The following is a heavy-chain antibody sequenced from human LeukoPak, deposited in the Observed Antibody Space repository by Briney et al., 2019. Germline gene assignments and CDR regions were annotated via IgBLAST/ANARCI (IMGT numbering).Heavy chain of an antibody. CDR3: ARGPSITMVRGGQWYYYMDV. J-gene: IGHJ6*03. Sequence: GASVKVSCKASGYTFTSYYIHWVRQAPGQGLEWMGLINPSGGSTNYAQKFQGRVTMTRDTSTSTVYMEPSSLRSEDTAVYYCARGPSITMVRGGQWYYYMDVWGKGTTVTISS. D-gene: IGHD3-10*01. V-gene: IGHV1-46*01. CDR1: GYTFTSYY. CDR2: INPSGGST.